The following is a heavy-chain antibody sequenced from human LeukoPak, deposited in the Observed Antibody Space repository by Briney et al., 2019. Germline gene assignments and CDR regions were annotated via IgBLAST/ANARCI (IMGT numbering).Heavy chain of an antibody. CDR1: GFAFDEHG. J-gene: IGHJ4*02. CDR3: AREGYSSGSRTGIDY. V-gene: IGHV3-20*04. D-gene: IGHD5-18*01. CDR2: INWSGGST. Sequence: GGSLRLSCTASGFAFDEHGMSWVRQVPGKGLEWVSGINWSGGSTGYADPLRGRFTISRDNAKNSLYLQMDSLRAEDTALYYCAREGYSSGSRTGIDYWGQGTLVTVSS.